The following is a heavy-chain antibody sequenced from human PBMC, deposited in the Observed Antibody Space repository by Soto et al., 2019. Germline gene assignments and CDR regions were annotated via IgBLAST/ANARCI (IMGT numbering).Heavy chain of an antibody. Sequence: PSETLSLTCAVSGGSISSSNWWSWVRQPPGKGLEWFGEIYHSGSTNYNPSLKSRVTISVDKSKNQFSLKLSSVTAADTAVYYCARERGYSSSSSNNRYFDWFDYWGQGTLVTVSS. V-gene: IGHV4-4*02. CDR2: IYHSGST. CDR3: ARERGYSSSSSNNRYFDWFDY. CDR1: GGSISSSNW. J-gene: IGHJ4*02. D-gene: IGHD6-6*01.